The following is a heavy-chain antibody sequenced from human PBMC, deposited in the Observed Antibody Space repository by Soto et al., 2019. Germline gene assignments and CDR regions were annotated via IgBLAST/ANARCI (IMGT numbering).Heavy chain of an antibody. CDR2: ISGSGTYT. D-gene: IGHD3-9*01. CDR3: ATSEILTGIDW. J-gene: IGHJ4*02. CDR1: GFRSGFTFTNYA. V-gene: IGHV3-23*01. Sequence: EVQLLESGGGLAQPGGSLRLSCAASGFRSGFTFTNYAMTWVRQAPGKGLEWVSTISGSGTYTYYADSVKGRFTFSKDTSKNMVYLQMNSLRAEDTAVYYCATSEILTGIDWWGQGILVTVSS.